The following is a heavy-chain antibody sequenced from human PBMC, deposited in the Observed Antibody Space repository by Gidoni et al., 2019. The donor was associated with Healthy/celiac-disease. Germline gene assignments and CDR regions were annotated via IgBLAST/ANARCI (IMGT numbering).Heavy chain of an antibody. CDR1: GVTFSSYT. J-gene: IGHJ4*02. Sequence: QVQLVQSGAEVKKPGSSVKVSCKAAGVTFSSYTISWVRPAPGQGLEGMGRIIPILGIANYAQKFQGRVTITADKSTSTAYMELSSLRSEDTAVYYCARVYDSSGYTPYWGQGTLVTVSS. V-gene: IGHV1-69*02. CDR3: ARVYDSSGYTPY. CDR2: IIPILGIA. D-gene: IGHD3-22*01.